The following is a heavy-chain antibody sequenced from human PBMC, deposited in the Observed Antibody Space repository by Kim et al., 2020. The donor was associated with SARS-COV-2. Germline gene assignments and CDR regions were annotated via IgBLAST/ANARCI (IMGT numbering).Heavy chain of an antibody. Sequence: GGSLRLSCAACGFTFSSYSMNWVRQAPGKGLEWVSSISSSSSYIYYADSVKGRFTISRDNAKNSLYLQMNSLRAEDTAVYYCARGRSRYYDFWSGYSKWGQGTLVTVSS. CDR3: ARGRSRYYDFWSGYSK. D-gene: IGHD3-3*01. J-gene: IGHJ4*02. CDR2: ISSSSSYI. CDR1: GFTFSSYS. V-gene: IGHV3-21*01.